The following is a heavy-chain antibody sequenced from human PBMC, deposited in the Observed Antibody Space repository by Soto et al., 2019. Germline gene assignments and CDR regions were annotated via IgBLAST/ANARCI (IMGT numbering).Heavy chain of an antibody. CDR1: GYTFTSYA. J-gene: IGHJ6*02. V-gene: IGHV1-3*01. Sequence: ASVKVSCKASGYTFTSYAMHWVRQAPGQRLEWMGWINAGNGNTKYSQKFQGRVTITRDTSISTAYMELSRLRSDDTAVYYCLCFIWFGDPLAGMYFCGQRSTVTVS. D-gene: IGHD3-10*01. CDR3: LCFIWFGDPLAGMYF. CDR2: INAGNGNT.